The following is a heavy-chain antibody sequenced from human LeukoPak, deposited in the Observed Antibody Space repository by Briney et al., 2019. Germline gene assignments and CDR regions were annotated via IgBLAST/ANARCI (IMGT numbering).Heavy chain of an antibody. Sequence: PGGSLRLSCAASGFTFSSYSMNWVRQAPGKGLEWVSSISSSSSYIYYADSVKGRFTISRDNAKNSLYLQMNSLRAEDTAVYYCATIAAATLDSYYYYYMDVWGKGTTVTISS. D-gene: IGHD6-13*01. V-gene: IGHV3-21*01. CDR1: GFTFSSYS. CDR3: ATIAAATLDSYYYYYMDV. J-gene: IGHJ6*03. CDR2: ISSSSSYI.